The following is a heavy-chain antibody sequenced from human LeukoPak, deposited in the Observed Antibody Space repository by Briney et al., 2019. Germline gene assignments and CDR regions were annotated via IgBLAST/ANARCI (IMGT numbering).Heavy chain of an antibody. J-gene: IGHJ4*02. D-gene: IGHD3-22*01. CDR2: IYTSGST. CDR1: AGSIRNYY. CDR3: ARAGLFDLFEDY. V-gene: IGHV4-4*07. Sequence: SETLSLTCSVSAGSIRNYYWSWIRQPAGKGLEWIGRIYTSGSTNYLPSLKSRISMSVDTSKSQISLNLTSVTAADTAVYYCARAGLFDLFEDYWGQGTLVTVSS.